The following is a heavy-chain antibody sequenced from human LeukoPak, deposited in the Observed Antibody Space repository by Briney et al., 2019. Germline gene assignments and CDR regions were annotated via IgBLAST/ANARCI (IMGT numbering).Heavy chain of an antibody. V-gene: IGHV1-18*01. CDR2: ISAYNGNT. CDR3: ATVPRGVTNNWFDP. J-gene: IGHJ5*02. D-gene: IGHD2-21*02. CDR1: GYTFTSYG. Sequence: GASVKVSRKASGYTFTSYGISWVRQAPGQGLEWMGWISAYNGNTNYAQKLQGRVTMTTDTSTSTAYMELRSLRSDDTAVYYCATVPRGVTNNWFDPWGQGTLVTVSS.